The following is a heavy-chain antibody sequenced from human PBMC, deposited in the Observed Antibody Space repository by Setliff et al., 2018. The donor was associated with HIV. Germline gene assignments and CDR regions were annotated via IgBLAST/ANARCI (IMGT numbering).Heavy chain of an antibody. CDR1: GFTFSTYS. V-gene: IGHV3-48*01. CDR3: ARAWVFDSSSNDAFDI. Sequence: PGGSLRLSCAASGFTFSTYSMTWVRQAPGKGLEWVSYISGSSSPIYYADSVKGRFTISRDNAKNSLYLQMNSLRAEDTAVYYCARAWVFDSSSNDAFDIWGQGTMVTVSS. D-gene: IGHD6-6*01. CDR2: ISGSSSPI. J-gene: IGHJ3*02.